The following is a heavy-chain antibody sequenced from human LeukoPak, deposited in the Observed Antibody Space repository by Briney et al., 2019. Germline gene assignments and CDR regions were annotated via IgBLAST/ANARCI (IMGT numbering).Heavy chain of an antibody. D-gene: IGHD4-11*01. V-gene: IGHV3-21*04. CDR3: ARQWGNYVLFDY. CDR2: TSSSSAYT. Sequence: GGSLRLSCAASGFTFSSFSMIWVRQAPGKGLEWVSSTSSSSAYTFYAESGKGRFTISRDNAKNSLFLQMNSLRAEDTAMYYCARQWGNYVLFDYWGQGTLVTVSS. J-gene: IGHJ4*02. CDR1: GFTFSSFS.